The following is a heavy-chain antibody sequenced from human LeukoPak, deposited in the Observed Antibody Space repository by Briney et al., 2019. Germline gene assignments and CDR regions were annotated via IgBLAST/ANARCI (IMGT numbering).Heavy chain of an antibody. V-gene: IGHV4-59*11. CDR1: GVSIRSHY. CDR3: ARDGEGGEGWDY. CDR2: ISYSGST. Sequence: SESLSLTCTVSGVSIRSHYWIWIRQPPGKGLEWVGDISYSGSTNYNPALKSRVTISVETSKNQFSLRLTSVTAADTAVYYCARDGEGGEGWDYWGQGTLVTVSS. D-gene: IGHD2-15*01. J-gene: IGHJ4*02.